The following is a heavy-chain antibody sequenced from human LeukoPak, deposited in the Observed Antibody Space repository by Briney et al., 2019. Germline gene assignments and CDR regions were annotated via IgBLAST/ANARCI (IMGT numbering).Heavy chain of an antibody. CDR3: ARRYYYGSGSYRSNWFDP. CDR1: GGSFSGYY. CDR2: INHSGST. D-gene: IGHD3-10*01. J-gene: IGHJ5*02. Sequence: SETLSLTCAVYGGSFSGYYWSWIRQPPGKGLEWIGEINHSGSTNYNPSLKSRVTISVDTSKNQFSLKLSSVTAADTAVYYCARRYYYGSGSYRSNWFDPWGQGTLVTVSS. V-gene: IGHV4-34*01.